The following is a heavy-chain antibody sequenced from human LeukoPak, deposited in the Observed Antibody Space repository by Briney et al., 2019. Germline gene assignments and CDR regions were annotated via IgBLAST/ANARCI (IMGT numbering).Heavy chain of an antibody. Sequence: GGSLRLSCAASGFTFSTFAMIWVRQPPGKGLEWGSSIFPSGGEIHYADSVRGRFTISRDNSKSILSLQMNSLIAEDTAIYYCATYRQVLLPFESWGQGTLVTVSS. CDR2: IFPSGGEI. D-gene: IGHD5-18*01. V-gene: IGHV3-23*01. CDR3: ATYRQVLLPFES. J-gene: IGHJ4*02. CDR1: GFTFSTFA.